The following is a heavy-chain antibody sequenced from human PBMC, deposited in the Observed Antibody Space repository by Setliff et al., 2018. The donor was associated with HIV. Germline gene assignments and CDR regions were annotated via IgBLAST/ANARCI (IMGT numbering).Heavy chain of an antibody. J-gene: IGHJ6*02. CDR1: GGTIASGGHY. Sequence: SETLSLTCTVSGGTIASGGHYWSWIRQHPGKGLEWIGYIFYSGDTSYNPSLKSRLTLSLDMSKNQFSLKVNSVTAADTAVYYCARGDVYCTNGACYNQHYYPMDVWGQGTTVTVSS. V-gene: IGHV4-31*03. CDR2: IFYSGDT. CDR3: ARGDVYCTNGACYNQHYYPMDV. D-gene: IGHD2-8*01.